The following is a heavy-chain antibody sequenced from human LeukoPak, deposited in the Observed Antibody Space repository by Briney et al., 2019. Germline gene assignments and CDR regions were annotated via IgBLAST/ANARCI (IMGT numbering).Heavy chain of an antibody. D-gene: IGHD4-23*01. J-gene: IGHJ4*02. CDR1: GGSINSNY. CDR2: IYYSGST. V-gene: IGHV4-59*01. CDR3: ARGRLPSTVLTPLDY. Sequence: SETLSLTCTVSGGSINSNYWSWIRQPPGKGLEWIGYIYYSGSTNYNPSLKSRVTTSVDASKNQFSLRLSSVTAADTAVYYCARGRLPSTVLTPLDYWGQGTLVTVSS.